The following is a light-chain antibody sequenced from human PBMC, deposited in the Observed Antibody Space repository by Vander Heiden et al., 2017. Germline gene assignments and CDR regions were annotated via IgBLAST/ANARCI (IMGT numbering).Light chain of an antibody. Sequence: IQLTQSPSSVSASVGDRATITCRASQGISTWLAWYQQIPGKAPKLLISSASSLQSGVPSRFSGSGSGTDFILTISTLQPEDFATYYCQQANSFPRTFGQGTKVEIK. J-gene: IGKJ1*01. CDR2: SAS. CDR1: QGISTW. CDR3: QQANSFPRT. V-gene: IGKV1-12*01.